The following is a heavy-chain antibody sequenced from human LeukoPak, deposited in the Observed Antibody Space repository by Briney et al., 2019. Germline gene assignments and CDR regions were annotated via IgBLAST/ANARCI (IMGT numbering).Heavy chain of an antibody. CDR3: AWGYDQFDY. CDR1: GFTSSSYW. D-gene: IGHD5-12*01. CDR2: IKQDGSEK. J-gene: IGHJ4*02. V-gene: IGHV3-7*01. Sequence: GGSLRLSCAASGFTSSSYWMSWVRQAPGKGLEWVANIKQDGSEKYYVDSVKGRFTISRDNAKNSLYLQMNSLRAEDTAVYYCAWGYDQFDYWGQGTLVTVSS.